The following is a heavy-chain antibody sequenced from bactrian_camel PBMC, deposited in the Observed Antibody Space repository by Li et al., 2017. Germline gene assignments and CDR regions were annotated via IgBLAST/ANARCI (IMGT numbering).Heavy chain of an antibody. Sequence: VQLVESGGGLVQPGGSLGLSCAASGYTVRTGYMAWFRQAPGKEREGVAAIDTAGAPTYTYSVKGRFTISEDSAEHAEYLQMNALQPEDTAMYYCALGYRFGGYCQLQEDYYTSWGQGTQVTVS. J-gene: IGHJ6*01. CDR3: ALGYRFGGYCQLQEDYYTS. CDR2: IDTAGAP. V-gene: IGHV3S53*01. CDR1: GYTVRTGY. D-gene: IGHD2*01.